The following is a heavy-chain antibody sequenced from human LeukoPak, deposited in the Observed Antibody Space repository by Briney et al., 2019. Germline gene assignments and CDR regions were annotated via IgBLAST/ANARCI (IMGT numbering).Heavy chain of an antibody. V-gene: IGHV3-9*01. Sequence: GGSLRLSCAASGFTFDDYAMHWVRQAPGKGLEWVSGISWNSGSIGYADSVKGRFTISRDNAKKSLYLQMNSLRAEDTALYYCAKDRYCTSSSCPIDYWGRGTLVTVSS. CDR1: GFTFDDYA. J-gene: IGHJ4*02. CDR2: ISWNSGSI. CDR3: AKDRYCTSSSCPIDY. D-gene: IGHD2-15*01.